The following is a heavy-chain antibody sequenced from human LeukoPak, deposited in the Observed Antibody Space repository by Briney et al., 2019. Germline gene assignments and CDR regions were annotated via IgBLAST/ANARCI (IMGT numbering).Heavy chain of an antibody. CDR3: ARGWGTVTQIDF. V-gene: IGHV1-8*01. D-gene: IGHD4-17*01. Sequence: ASVKASCKASGYTFTSYDINLVRQATGQGLEWMGWMNPNSGNTGYAQKFQGRVTMTRNTSISTAYLELSSLRSEDRAVYYCARGWGTVTQIDFWGEGTLVTVSS. J-gene: IGHJ4*02. CDR2: MNPNSGNT. CDR1: GYTFTSYD.